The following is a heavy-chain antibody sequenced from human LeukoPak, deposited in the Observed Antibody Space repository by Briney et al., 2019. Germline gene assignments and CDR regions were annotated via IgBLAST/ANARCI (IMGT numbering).Heavy chain of an antibody. CDR1: GFTFSSYN. Sequence: GGSLRLSCAASGFTFSSYNMNWVRQAPGKGLEWVSSISSGGGYIYYADSLEGRFTISRDNAKNSLYLQLNSLRAEDTAVYYCARRYMDVWGKGTTVTVSS. V-gene: IGHV3-21*01. D-gene: IGHD3-16*02. CDR3: ARRYMDV. J-gene: IGHJ6*04. CDR2: ISSGGGYI.